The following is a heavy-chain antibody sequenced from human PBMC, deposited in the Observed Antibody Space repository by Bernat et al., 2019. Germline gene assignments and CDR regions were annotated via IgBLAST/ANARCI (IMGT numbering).Heavy chain of an antibody. V-gene: IGHV1-69*01. CDR3: AEGPRARYYYYYGMDV. J-gene: IGHJ6*02. Sequence: QVQLVQSGAEVKKPGSSVKVSCKASGGTFSSYAISWVRQAPGQGLEWMGGIIPIFGTANYAQKFQGRVMITADESTSTAYMELSSLRSEDTAVYYCAEGPRARYYYYYGMDVWGQGTTVTVSS. CDR1: GGTFSSYA. CDR2: IIPIFGTA.